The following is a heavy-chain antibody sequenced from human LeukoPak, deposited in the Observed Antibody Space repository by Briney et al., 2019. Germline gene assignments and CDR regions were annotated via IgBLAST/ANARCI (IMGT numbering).Heavy chain of an antibody. D-gene: IGHD2-8*01. CDR1: GFTVGSNY. V-gene: IGHV3-7*01. CDR2: IKQDRSEK. Sequence: PGGSLRLSCAVSGFTVGSNYMSWVRQAPGKGLEWVANIKQDRSEKYYVDSVKGRFTISRDNAKNSLYLQMNSLRAEDTAVYYCARFLYPWGFDYWGPGTLVTVSS. J-gene: IGHJ4*02. CDR3: ARFLYPWGFDY.